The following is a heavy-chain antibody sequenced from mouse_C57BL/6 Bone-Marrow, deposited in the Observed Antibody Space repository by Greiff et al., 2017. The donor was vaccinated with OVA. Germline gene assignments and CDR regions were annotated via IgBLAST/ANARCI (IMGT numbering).Heavy chain of an antibody. V-gene: IGHV1-62-2*01. J-gene: IGHJ3*01. Sequence: QVQLQQSGAELVKPGASVKLSCKASGYTFTEYTIHWVKQRSGQGLEWIGWFYPGSGSIKYNEKFKDKATLTADKSSSTVYMELSRLTSEDSAVYFCARHEGASTMVKRAWFAYWGQGTLVTVSA. CDR3: ARHEGASTMVKRAWFAY. D-gene: IGHD2-2*01. CDR2: FYPGSGSI. CDR1: GYTFTEYT.